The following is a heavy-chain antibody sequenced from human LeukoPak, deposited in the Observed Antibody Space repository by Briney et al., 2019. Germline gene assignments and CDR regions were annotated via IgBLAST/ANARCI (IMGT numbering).Heavy chain of an antibody. D-gene: IGHD3-10*01. CDR3: AKELSTVRDY. V-gene: IGHV3-23*01. CDR1: GFIFSSYA. CDR2: ISGSGSTR. J-gene: IGHJ4*02. Sequence: GGSLRLSCAASGFIFSSYALSWVRQAPGKGLEGVSTISGSGSTRHSADFVKGRFTISRDNSKNTLYLQMHSLRPEDTAVYYCAKELSTVRDYWGQGTLVTVSS.